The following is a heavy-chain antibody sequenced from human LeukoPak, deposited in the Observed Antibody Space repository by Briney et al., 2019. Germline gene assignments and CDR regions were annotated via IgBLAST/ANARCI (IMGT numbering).Heavy chain of an antibody. Sequence: GSLRLSCAASGFTFSDYYMSWIRQAPGKGLEWVSYISSSGSTIYYADSVKGRFTISRDNSKNTLYLQMNSLRAEDTAVYYCAKGLGYCSSTSCYTGFDYWGQGTLVTVSS. CDR1: GFTFSDYY. J-gene: IGHJ4*02. D-gene: IGHD2-2*02. V-gene: IGHV3-11*04. CDR3: AKGLGYCSSTSCYTGFDY. CDR2: ISSSGSTI.